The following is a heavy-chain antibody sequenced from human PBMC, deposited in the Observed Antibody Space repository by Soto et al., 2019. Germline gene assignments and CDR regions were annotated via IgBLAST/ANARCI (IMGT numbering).Heavy chain of an antibody. D-gene: IGHD3-22*01. V-gene: IGHV3-7*01. CDR1: GFTFSSYW. Sequence: EVQLVESGGGLVQPGGSLRLSCAASGFTFSSYWMSWVRQAPGKGLEWVANIKQDGSEKYYVDSVKGRFTISRDNAKNSLYLQMNSLRAEDTAVYYSARRGRNYDSSGYLTPGWFDPWGQGTLVTVSS. J-gene: IGHJ5*02. CDR3: ARRGRNYDSSGYLTPGWFDP. CDR2: IKQDGSEK.